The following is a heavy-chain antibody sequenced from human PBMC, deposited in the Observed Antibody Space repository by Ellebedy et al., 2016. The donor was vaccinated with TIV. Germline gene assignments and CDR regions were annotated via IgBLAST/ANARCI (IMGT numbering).Heavy chain of an antibody. D-gene: IGHD6-19*01. J-gene: IGHJ4*02. V-gene: IGHV1-18*01. Sequence: AASVKVSCKASGYTFTSYGISWVRQAPGQGLEWMGWISAYNGNTNYAQKLQGRVTMTRDTSTSTVYMELSSLRSEDTAVYYCARDTSSSGWHYYFDYWGQGTLVTVSS. CDR1: GYTFTSYG. CDR2: ISAYNGNT. CDR3: ARDTSSSGWHYYFDY.